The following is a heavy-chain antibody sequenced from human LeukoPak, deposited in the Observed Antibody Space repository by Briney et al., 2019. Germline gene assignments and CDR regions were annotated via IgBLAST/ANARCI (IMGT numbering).Heavy chain of an antibody. V-gene: IGHV3-30*18. J-gene: IGHJ4*02. CDR1: GFTFSSYG. Sequence: GGSLRLSCAASGFTFSSYGMHWVRQAPGKGLEWVAVISYDGSNEYYVDSVKGRFTISRDNSKNTLYLQMNSLRAEDTAVYYCAKDCIEFGEPPDFDYWGQGTLVTVSS. CDR2: ISYDGSNE. CDR3: AKDCIEFGEPPDFDY. D-gene: IGHD3-10*01.